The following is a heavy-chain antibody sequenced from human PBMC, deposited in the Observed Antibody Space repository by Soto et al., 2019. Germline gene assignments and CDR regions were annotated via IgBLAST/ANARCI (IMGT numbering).Heavy chain of an antibody. J-gene: IGHJ4*02. D-gene: IGHD2-15*01. V-gene: IGHV1-18*01. CDR3: ARDLGGWPDY. CDR1: WFTLFQFW. Sequence: SVEVSRQGFWFTLFQFWFYLGRQAPGQGLEWMGWISAYNGNTNYAQKFQGRVTMTTDTSTSTAYMELSSLRSEDTAVYYCARDLGGWPDYWGQGTLVTVSS. CDR2: ISAYNGNT.